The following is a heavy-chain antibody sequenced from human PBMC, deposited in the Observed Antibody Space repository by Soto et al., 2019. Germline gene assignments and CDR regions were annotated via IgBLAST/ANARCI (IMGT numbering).Heavy chain of an antibody. V-gene: IGHV1-69*12. CDR1: GGTFGNSA. CDR3: QRYKNRLQSGGNYYYATDV. Sequence: QVQLVQSGAEVKKPGSSVTVSCKASGGTFGNSAISWVRQAPGQGLEWMGGINPICPTPDYALKFQGRVTISADESTSAAYMALTRLRSEDTAVYYGQRYKNRLQSGGNYYYATDVWGQGTTVTVSS. D-gene: IGHD3-9*01. J-gene: IGHJ6*02. CDR2: INPICPTP.